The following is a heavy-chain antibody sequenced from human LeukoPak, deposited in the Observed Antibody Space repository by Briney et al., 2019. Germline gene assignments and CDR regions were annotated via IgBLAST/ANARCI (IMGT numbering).Heavy chain of an antibody. CDR2: IYYSGKT. CDR3: ARGGSQQNYYNNYRDV. CDR1: GGSISSGDYY. V-gene: IGHV4-30-4*01. Sequence: SETLSLTCTVSGGSISSGDYYWSWIPQPPGRGLEWIGYIYYSGKTYSNPSLKRRVTISEDTSKNLFSLKLTYMTAAGPAVYYGARGGSQQNYYNNYRDVWGKGSTVTVSS. D-gene: IGHD1-26*01. J-gene: IGHJ6*03.